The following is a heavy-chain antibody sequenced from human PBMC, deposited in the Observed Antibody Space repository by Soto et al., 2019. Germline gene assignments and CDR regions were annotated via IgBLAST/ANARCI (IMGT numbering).Heavy chain of an antibody. CDR1: GGSISSSSYY. J-gene: IGHJ4*02. V-gene: IGHV4-39*01. Sequence: QLQLQESGPGLVKPSETLSLTCTVSGGSISSSSYYWGWIRQPPGKGLEWIGSIYYSGSTYYNPSLKSRVTISGDTSKNQFSLKLTSVTAADTAVYYCARHVHYYDSSGEFDYRVQGTLVTVSS. D-gene: IGHD3-22*01. CDR2: IYYSGST. CDR3: ARHVHYYDSSGEFDY.